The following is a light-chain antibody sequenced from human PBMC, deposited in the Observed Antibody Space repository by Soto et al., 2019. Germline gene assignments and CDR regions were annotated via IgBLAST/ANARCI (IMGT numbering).Light chain of an antibody. CDR3: QQYSTSQT. CDR1: QSVTSY. Sequence: EIVLTQSPGTLSLSPGERATLSCRASQSVTSYLAWYQQKPGQAPRLLIYASSTRATGIPDRFSGGGSGTDFTLTISTLEPEDFAVYYCQQYSTSQTFGQGTVLEI. V-gene: IGKV3-20*01. J-gene: IGKJ1*01. CDR2: ASS.